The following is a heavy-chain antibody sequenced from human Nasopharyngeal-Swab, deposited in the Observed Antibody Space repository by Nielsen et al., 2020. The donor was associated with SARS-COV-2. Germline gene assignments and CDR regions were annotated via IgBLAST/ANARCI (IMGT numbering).Heavy chain of an antibody. CDR1: GFTFDDYA. J-gene: IGHJ4*02. D-gene: IGHD3-3*01. CDR2: ISWNSGST. V-gene: IGHV3-9*01. CDR3: ARDSGTTIFGVDY. Sequence: SLKISCAASGFTFDDYAMHWVRQAPGKGLEWVSGISWNSGSTGYADSVKGRFTISRDNAKNSLYLQMNSLRAEDTAVYYCARDSGTTIFGVDYWGQGTLVTVSS.